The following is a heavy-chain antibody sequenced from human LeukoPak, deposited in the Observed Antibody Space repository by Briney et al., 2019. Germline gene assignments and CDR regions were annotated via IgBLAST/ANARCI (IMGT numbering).Heavy chain of an antibody. Sequence: SQTLSLTCALSGDSVSNNRAAWNWLRQSPSRGLEWLGRTYYRSKLYNDYAVSVQSRITINADTSKNQFSLQLNSVIPEDTAAYYCARDLDGFEYWGQGTLVTVSS. CDR1: GDSVSNNRAA. V-gene: IGHV6-1*01. J-gene: IGHJ4*02. CDR3: ARDLDGFEY. CDR2: TYYRSKLYN.